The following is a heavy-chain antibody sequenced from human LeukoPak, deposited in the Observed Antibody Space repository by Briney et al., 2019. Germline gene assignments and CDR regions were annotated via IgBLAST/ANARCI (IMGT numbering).Heavy chain of an antibody. V-gene: IGHV1-69*05. CDR2: IIPIFGTA. J-gene: IGHJ4*02. D-gene: IGHD3-22*01. CDR1: GGTFSSYA. CDR3: ARNRYYYDSSGYTQYYFDY. Sequence: GASVKVSCKASGGTFSSYAISWVRQAPGQGLEWMGGIIPIFGTANYAQKFQGRVTITTDESTSTAYMELSSLRSEDTAVYYCARNRYYYDSSGYTQYYFDYWGQGTLVTVSP.